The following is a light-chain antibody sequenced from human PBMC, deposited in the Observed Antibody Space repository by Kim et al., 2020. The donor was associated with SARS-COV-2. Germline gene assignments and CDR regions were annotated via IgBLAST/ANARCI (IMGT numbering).Light chain of an antibody. CDR3: QQSYSSPYT. J-gene: IGKJ2*01. CDR1: QIMSTY. CDR2: AAS. V-gene: IGKV1-39*01. Sequence: DIQMTQSPSSLSASVGDRVTITCRASQIMSTYLNWYQLKPGKAPKLLIYAASSLQSGVPSRFSGSGSGTDFTLTISSLQPEDFATYYCQQSYSSPYTFGQGTKLEIK.